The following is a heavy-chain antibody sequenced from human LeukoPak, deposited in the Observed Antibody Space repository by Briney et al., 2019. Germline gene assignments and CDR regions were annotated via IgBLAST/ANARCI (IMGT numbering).Heavy chain of an antibody. D-gene: IGHD3-9*01. V-gene: IGHV4-31*03. J-gene: IGHJ4*02. CDR3: AREVYDILTGYHLDY. CDR2: IYYSGST. CDR1: GGSIGSGGYY. Sequence: PSETLSLTCTVSGGSIGSGGYYWSWIRQHPGKGLEWIGYIYYSGSTYYNPSLKSRVTISVDTSKNQFSLKLSSVTAADTAVYYCAREVYDILTGYHLDYWGQGTLVTVSS.